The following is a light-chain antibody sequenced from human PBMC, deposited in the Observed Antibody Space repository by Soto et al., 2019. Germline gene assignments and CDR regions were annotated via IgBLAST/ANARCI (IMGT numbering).Light chain of an antibody. V-gene: IGLV2-11*01. CDR1: SSDVDNYNN. Sequence: QSALTQPRSVSGSPGQSVTISCTRTSSDVDNYNNVSWYQQHPGKAPKLLIYAVNKRTSGVPYRFSGSKSGNTASLTISGLQAGDEADYFCCSYAGTYTRVFGSGTKLTVL. CDR3: CSYAGTYTRV. CDR2: AVN. J-gene: IGLJ1*01.